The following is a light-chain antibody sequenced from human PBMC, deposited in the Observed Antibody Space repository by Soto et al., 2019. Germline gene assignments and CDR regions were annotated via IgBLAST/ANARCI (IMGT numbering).Light chain of an antibody. Sequence: EIVLTQSPGTLSLSPGERATLSCGASQSVSSSYLAWYQQKPGQAPRLLIYGASSRATGIPDRFSGSGSGTDFTLTISRLEPEDFAVYYSQQYGSSPRYTFGQGTKLEIK. CDR1: QSVSSSY. CDR2: GAS. CDR3: QQYGSSPRYT. J-gene: IGKJ2*01. V-gene: IGKV3-20*01.